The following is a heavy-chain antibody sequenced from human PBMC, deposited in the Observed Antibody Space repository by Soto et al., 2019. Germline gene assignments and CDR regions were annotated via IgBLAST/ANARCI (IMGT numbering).Heavy chain of an antibody. CDR2: LYWDDDK. J-gene: IGHJ4*02. CDR3: ANSKTSVMRYYFDF. D-gene: IGHD1-7*01. V-gene: IGHV2-5*02. Sequence: QITLKESGPPLVKPTQTLTLTCTFSGFSLSTTRVGVGWIRQPPGEALEWLALLYWDDDKLYSPSLKRRLTITKDTYKNQVVLTLTNMDPVDTATYYCANSKTSVMRYYFDFWGQGTLVTFSS. CDR1: GFSLSTTRVG.